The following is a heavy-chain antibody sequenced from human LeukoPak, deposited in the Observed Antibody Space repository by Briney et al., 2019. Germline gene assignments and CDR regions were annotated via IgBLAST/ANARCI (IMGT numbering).Heavy chain of an antibody. J-gene: IGHJ4*02. Sequence: PGGSLRLSCAASGFTFSSYSMNWVRQAPGKGLEWVSSISSSSSYIYYADSVKGRFTISRDNAKNSLYLQMNSLRAEDTAVYYCAKTPRIAAAGRGGYYFDYWGQGTLVTVSS. CDR3: AKTPRIAAAGRGGYYFDY. CDR1: GFTFSSYS. CDR2: ISSSSSYI. D-gene: IGHD6-13*01. V-gene: IGHV3-21*01.